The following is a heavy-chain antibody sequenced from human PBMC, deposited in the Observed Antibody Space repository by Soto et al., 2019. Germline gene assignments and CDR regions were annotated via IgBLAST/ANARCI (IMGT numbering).Heavy chain of an antibody. J-gene: IGHJ4*02. V-gene: IGHV3-9*01. Sequence: LRLSCAASGFTFDDYAMHWVRQAPGKGLEWVSGISWNSGTTGYADSVKGRFTISRDNAKNSLYLQMNSLRAEDTALYYCAKDEGYGSGSFLGYWGQGTLVTVSS. D-gene: IGHD3-10*01. CDR3: AKDEGYGSGSFLGY. CDR1: GFTFDDYA. CDR2: ISWNSGTT.